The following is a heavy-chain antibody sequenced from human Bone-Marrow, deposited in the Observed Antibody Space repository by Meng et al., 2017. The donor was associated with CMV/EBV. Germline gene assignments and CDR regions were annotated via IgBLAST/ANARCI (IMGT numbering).Heavy chain of an antibody. CDR1: GFTFSSYA. CDR3: AKVFCGGGSTSGCSQPYDPFDY. CDR2: ISGSGGST. J-gene: IGHJ4*01. Sequence: LSLTCAASGFTFSSYAMSWVRQAPGKGLEWVSAISGSGGSTYDADSVKGRFTISRDNSKNTLYLQMNSLRAEDTAVYYCAKVFCGGGSTSGCSQPYDPFDYWGHGPLVTGSS. V-gene: IGHV3-23*01. D-gene: IGHD2-21*01.